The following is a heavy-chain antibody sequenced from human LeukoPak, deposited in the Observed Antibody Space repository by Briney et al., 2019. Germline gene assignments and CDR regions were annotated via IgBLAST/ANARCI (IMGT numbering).Heavy chain of an antibody. CDR1: GFTFDDYA. V-gene: IGHV3-9*01. Sequence: GGSLRLSCAASGFTFDDYAMHWVRQAPGKGLEWVSGISWNSGSIGYADSVKGRFTISRDNAKNSLYLQMNSLRAEDTALYYCASSERWLLLDYWGQGTLVTVSS. CDR3: ASSERWLLLDY. J-gene: IGHJ4*02. D-gene: IGHD5-24*01. CDR2: ISWNSGSI.